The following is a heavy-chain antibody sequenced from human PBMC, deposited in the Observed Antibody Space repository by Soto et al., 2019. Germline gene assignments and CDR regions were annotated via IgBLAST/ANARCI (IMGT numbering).Heavy chain of an antibody. Sequence: QVQLKESGPGLVKPSEILSLTCSVSGASITKSFWSWIRQSPQKGLEGIAYIHYSGATDYHPSFKSRSTISLEASRAQFSLTLRSVPAADTAVYSCARSDMDDGRGYAKYWGQGTLVTVS. J-gene: IGHJ4*02. CDR1: GASITKSF. CDR3: ARSDMDDGRGYAKY. V-gene: IGHV4-59*01. D-gene: IGHD3-22*01. CDR2: IHYSGAT.